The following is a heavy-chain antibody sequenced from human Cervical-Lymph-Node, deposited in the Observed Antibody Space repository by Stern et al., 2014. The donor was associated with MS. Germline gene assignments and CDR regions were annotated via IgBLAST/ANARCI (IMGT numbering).Heavy chain of an antibody. J-gene: IGHJ4*02. CDR3: ALMPSLS. V-gene: IGHV1-24*01. D-gene: IGHD2-2*01. Sequence: VQLVQSGAEVKTPGASVKISCRASGYSLTELSMHWVRQAPGKGLEWIGVFDRAEGETNYAQIFHGRISLTEDTSADTTYMELSSLQFEDTAVYFCALMPSLSGGQGTLVTVSS. CDR1: GYSLTELS. CDR2: FDRAEGET.